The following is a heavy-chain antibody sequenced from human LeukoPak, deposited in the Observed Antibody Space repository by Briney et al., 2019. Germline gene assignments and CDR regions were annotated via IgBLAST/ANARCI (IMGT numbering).Heavy chain of an antibody. Sequence: GGSLRLSCVASGLTVSSYSMNWVRQAPGKGLEWVSYISSSSTIYYADSVKGRFTISRDNAKNSLYLQMNSLRAEDTAVYYCARGSTYYDSSGQVPFDYWGQGTLVTVSS. J-gene: IGHJ4*02. CDR3: ARGSTYYDSSGQVPFDY. V-gene: IGHV3-48*01. D-gene: IGHD3-22*01. CDR2: ISSSSTI. CDR1: GLTVSSYS.